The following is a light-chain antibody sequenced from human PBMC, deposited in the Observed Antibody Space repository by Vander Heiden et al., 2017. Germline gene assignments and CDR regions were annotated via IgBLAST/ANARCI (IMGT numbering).Light chain of an antibody. CDR1: SSNIGSYT. Sequence: QSVLTQPPSASGTPGQRVTLSCSGSSSNIGSYTVNWYQQLPGTAPKLLIDSNNQRPAGVPDRFSGSKSGTSASLAISGLQSEDEADYYCAAWDDSLKVVFGGGTKLTVL. CDR2: SNN. CDR3: AAWDDSLKVV. V-gene: IGLV1-44*01. J-gene: IGLJ2*01.